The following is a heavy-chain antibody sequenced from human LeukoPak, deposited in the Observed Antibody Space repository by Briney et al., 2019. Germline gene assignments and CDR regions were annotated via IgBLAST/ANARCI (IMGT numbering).Heavy chain of an antibody. Sequence: GGSLRLSRAASGLTLSNYAMTWVRQAPGKGLEWVSSIRGDVGGGGTSYTDSVKGRFTVYRDNSKNTLYLQMNSLRAGDTAVYYCAKDPNGDYVGAFDSWGQGTLVTVSS. CDR1: GLTLSNYA. V-gene: IGHV3-23*01. CDR2: IRGDVGGGGT. D-gene: IGHD4-17*01. CDR3: AKDPNGDYVGAFDS. J-gene: IGHJ3*01.